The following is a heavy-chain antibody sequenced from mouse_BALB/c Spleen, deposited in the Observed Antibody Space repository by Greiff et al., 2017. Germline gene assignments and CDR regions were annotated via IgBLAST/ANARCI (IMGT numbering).Heavy chain of an antibody. CDR1: GYTFTSYW. Sequence: VQLQQPGAELVRPGASVKLSCKASGYTFTSYWINWVKQRPGQGLEWIGNIYPSDSYTNYNQKFKDKATLTVDKSSSTAYMQLSSPTSEDSAVYYCTRDYGSRVDVWGAGTTVTVSS. CDR2: IYPSDSYT. D-gene: IGHD1-1*01. CDR3: TRDYGSRVDV. V-gene: IGHV1-69*02. J-gene: IGHJ1*01.